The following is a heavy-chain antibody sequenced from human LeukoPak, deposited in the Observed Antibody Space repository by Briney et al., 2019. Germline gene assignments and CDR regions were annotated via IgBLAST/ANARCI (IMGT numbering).Heavy chain of an antibody. D-gene: IGHD1-1*01. Sequence: PGGSLRLSCAASGFTFSSYWMSWVGQARGKGLEWVANIKEDGSEEYYVDSLRGRFTIFRDNAKNSLYLQMNSLRVEDTAVYYCARRMTTQGVHDYWGQGTLVTVSS. CDR3: ARRMTTQGVHDY. CDR2: IKEDGSEE. V-gene: IGHV3-7*01. J-gene: IGHJ4*02. CDR1: GFTFSSYW.